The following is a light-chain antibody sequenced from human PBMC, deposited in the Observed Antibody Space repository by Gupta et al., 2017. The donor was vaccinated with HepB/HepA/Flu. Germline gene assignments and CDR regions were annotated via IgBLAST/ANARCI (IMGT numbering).Light chain of an antibody. CDR1: QSVRRN. CDR2: DAS. Sequence: EMVMTQSPASLSVSPGERATLSCRTSQSVRRNLAWYQQKPGQSPRLLIYDASTRATGVPGRFSGSGSGTDFTLTINSLRSEDFALYYCQQYNNWPPGTFGQGTKVEIK. CDR3: QQYNNWPPGT. J-gene: IGKJ1*01. V-gene: IGKV3-15*01.